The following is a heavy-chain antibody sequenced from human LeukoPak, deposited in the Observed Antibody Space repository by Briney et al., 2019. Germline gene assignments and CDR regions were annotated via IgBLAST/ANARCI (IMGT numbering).Heavy chain of an antibody. V-gene: IGHV4-39*07. D-gene: IGHD1-14*01. Sequence: SQTLSLTCTVSGGSISSGSYYWGWIRQPPGKGLEWIGSIYYSGSTYYNPSLKSRVTISVDTSKNQFSLKLSSVTAADTAVYYCARLNRGVSAFDIWGQGTMVTVSS. CDR1: GGSISSGSYY. J-gene: IGHJ3*02. CDR3: ARLNRGVSAFDI. CDR2: IYYSGST.